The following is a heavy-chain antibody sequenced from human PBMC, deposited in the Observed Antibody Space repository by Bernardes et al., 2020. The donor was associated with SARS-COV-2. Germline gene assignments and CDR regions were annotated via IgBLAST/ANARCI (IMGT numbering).Heavy chain of an antibody. CDR2: FHHEDGET. CDR1: VYTLTYFS. Sequence: SVKVSLNFSVYTLTYFSMLSLRQAPGKGLEWMGGFHHEDGETTYAQKFKGRVTMTEDTSTDTAYMEPSSLLSEDTAVYYCATSGYHSQVLRYFDWDFDYWGQGTLVTVSS. V-gene: IGHV1-24*01. CDR3: ATSGYHSQVLRYFDWDFDY. D-gene: IGHD3-9*01. J-gene: IGHJ4*02.